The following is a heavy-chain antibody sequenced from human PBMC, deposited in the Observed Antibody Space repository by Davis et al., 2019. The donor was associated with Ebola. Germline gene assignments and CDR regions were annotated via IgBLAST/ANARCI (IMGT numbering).Heavy chain of an antibody. CDR2: IYYSWIT. Sequence: MPSETLSLTCTVSGGSTSSSSYYWGSIRQPPGKGPEWFGSIYYSWITYYNPSLKSRVTISVDTSKNQFSLKLSSVTAADTAVYYCGRHRTYYYDSSGYGSYWYFDLWGRGTLVTVSS. V-gene: IGHV4-39*01. J-gene: IGHJ2*01. CDR1: GGSTSSSSYY. CDR3: GRHRTYYYDSSGYGSYWYFDL. D-gene: IGHD3-22*01.